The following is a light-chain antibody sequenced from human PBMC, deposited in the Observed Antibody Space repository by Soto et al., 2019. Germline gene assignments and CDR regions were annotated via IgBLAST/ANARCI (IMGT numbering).Light chain of an antibody. Sequence: QSALTQPASVSGSPGQSITFSCSGPSSVAGGHSHVSWYQQHPGKAPKLIIYDVINRPSGVSNRFSGSKSGNTASLTISGLQAEDEADYYCSSYRNIGVFGGGTKLTVL. V-gene: IGLV2-14*01. J-gene: IGLJ2*01. CDR3: SSYRNIGV. CDR1: SSVAGGHSH. CDR2: DVI.